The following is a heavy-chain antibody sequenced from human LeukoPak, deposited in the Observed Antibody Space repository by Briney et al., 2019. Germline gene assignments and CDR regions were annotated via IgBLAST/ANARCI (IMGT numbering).Heavy chain of an antibody. CDR3: ARDKRDILTGYYDY. CDR1: GFTFSSYW. CDR2: IKQDGSEK. Sequence: GGSLRLSCAASGFTFSSYWMSWVRQAPGKGLEWVANIKQDGSEKYYVDSVKGRFTISRDNANNSLYLQMNSLRAEDTAVYYCARDKRDILTGYYDYWGQGTLVTVSS. J-gene: IGHJ4*02. D-gene: IGHD3-9*01. V-gene: IGHV3-7*01.